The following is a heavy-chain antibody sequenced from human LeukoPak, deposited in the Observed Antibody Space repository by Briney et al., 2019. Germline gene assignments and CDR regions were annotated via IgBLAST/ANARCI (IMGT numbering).Heavy chain of an antibody. CDR3: ARAPGTVTTFDY. CDR2: INHSGST. Sequence: SETLSLTCAVYGGSFSGYYWSWIRQPPGKGLEWIGEINHSGSTNYNPSLKSRVTISLDTSKNQFSLKLSSVTAADTAVYYCARAPGTVTTFDYWGQGTLVTVSS. V-gene: IGHV4-34*01. CDR1: GGSFSGYY. J-gene: IGHJ4*02. D-gene: IGHD4-17*01.